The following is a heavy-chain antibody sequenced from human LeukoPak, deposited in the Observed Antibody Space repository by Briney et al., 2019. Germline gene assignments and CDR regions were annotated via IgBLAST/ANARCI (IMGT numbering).Heavy chain of an antibody. CDR3: ARVSSIAARPEYFDY. D-gene: IGHD6-6*01. J-gene: IGHJ4*02. Sequence: ASVKVSCKASGYTFTGYYMHRVRQAPGQGLEWMGWINPNSGGTNYAQKFQGRVTMTRDTSISTAYMELSRLRSDDTAVYYCARVSSIAARPEYFDYWGQGTLVTVSS. CDR2: INPNSGGT. V-gene: IGHV1-2*02. CDR1: GYTFTGYY.